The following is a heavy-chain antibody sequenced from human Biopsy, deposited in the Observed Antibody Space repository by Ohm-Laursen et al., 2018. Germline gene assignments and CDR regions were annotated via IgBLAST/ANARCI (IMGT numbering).Heavy chain of an antibody. CDR1: GFSFTDYY. CDR2: INPKSGGT. D-gene: IGHD2-21*01. J-gene: IGHJ4*02. V-gene: IGHV1-2*02. CDR3: AKDCGLGGDRDY. Sequence: SVKVSCKTSGFSFTDYYIHWVRQAPGQGPEWMGWINPKSGGTKYAQKFQGRVTMTRDTSIDTVHMELSRLTSDDTALYYCAKDCGLGGDRDYWGQGTLVTVSS.